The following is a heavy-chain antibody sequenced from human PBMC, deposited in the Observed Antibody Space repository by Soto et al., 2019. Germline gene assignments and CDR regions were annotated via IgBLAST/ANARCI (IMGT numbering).Heavy chain of an antibody. V-gene: IGHV3-48*03. CDR1: GFTFSSYE. CDR3: ARDGHYYGSGSYYNPSSYYYYYGMDV. CDR2: ISSSGSTI. D-gene: IGHD3-10*01. Sequence: EVQLVESGGGLVQPGGSLRLSCAASGFTFSSYEMNWVRQAPGKGLEWVSYISSSGSTIYYADSVKGRFTISRDNAKNSLYLQMNSLRAEDTAVYYCARDGHYYGSGSYYNPSSYYYYYGMDVWGQGTTVTVSS. J-gene: IGHJ6*02.